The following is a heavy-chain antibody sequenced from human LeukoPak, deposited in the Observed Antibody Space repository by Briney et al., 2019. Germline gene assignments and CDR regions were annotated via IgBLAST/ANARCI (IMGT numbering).Heavy chain of an antibody. D-gene: IGHD3-10*01. CDR2: INHSGST. CDR3: ASLGQYYGSGSRGWYYYMDV. J-gene: IGHJ6*03. V-gene: IGHV4-34*01. Sequence: SETLSLTCAVYGGSFSGYYWSWIRQPPGKGLEWIGEINHSGSTNYNPSLKSRVTISVDTSKNQFSLKLSSVTAADTAVYYCASLGQYYGSGSRGWYYYMDVWGKGTTVTVSS. CDR1: GGSFSGYY.